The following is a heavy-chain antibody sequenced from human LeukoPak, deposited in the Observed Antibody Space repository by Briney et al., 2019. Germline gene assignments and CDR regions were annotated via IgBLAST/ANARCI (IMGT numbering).Heavy chain of an antibody. D-gene: IGHD3-3*01. CDR2: INTNTGKS. CDR3: ARGGSEYAFWSVQRSNWFDP. J-gene: IGHJ5*02. Sequence: ASVKVSCKASGYTFTSYTMNWVRQAPGQGLEWVGWINTNTGKSTYAQGFTGRFVFSLDTSVSTTYLQINSLKAEDTAVYCCARGGSEYAFWSVQRSNWFDPWGQGTLITVSS. CDR1: GYTFTSYT. V-gene: IGHV7-4-1*02.